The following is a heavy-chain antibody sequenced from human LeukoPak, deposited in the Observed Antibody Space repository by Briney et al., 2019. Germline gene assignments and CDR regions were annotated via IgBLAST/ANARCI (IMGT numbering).Heavy chain of an antibody. D-gene: IGHD3-22*01. CDR3: ARDYHDSSGYRHYYVMDV. J-gene: IGHJ6*02. Sequence: ASVKVSFKASGYTFTSYGLSWVRQAPGQGLDWMGWVSSYNDNTNHAQKFQGRVTMTTDTSTSTAYMELRSLRSDDTAVYYCARDYHDSSGYRHYYVMDVWGQGTTVTVSS. CDR2: VSSYNDNT. CDR1: GYTFTSYG. V-gene: IGHV1-18*01.